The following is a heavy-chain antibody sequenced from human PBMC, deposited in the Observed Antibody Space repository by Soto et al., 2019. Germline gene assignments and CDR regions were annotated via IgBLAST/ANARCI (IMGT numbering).Heavy chain of an antibody. V-gene: IGHV1-69*13. CDR3: AREEGSSGRPPRYYYGMDV. CDR1: GGTFSSYA. J-gene: IGHJ6*02. CDR2: IIPIFGTA. D-gene: IGHD6-19*01. Sequence: ASVKVSCKASGGTFSSYAISWVRQAPGQGLEWMGGIIPIFGTANYAQKFQGRVTITADESTSTAYMELSSLRSEDTAVYYCAREEGSSGRPPRYYYGMDVWGQGTTVTVSS.